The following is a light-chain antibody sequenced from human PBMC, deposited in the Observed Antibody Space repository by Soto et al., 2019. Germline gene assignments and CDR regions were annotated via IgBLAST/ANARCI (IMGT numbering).Light chain of an antibody. CDR1: QPTKTW. J-gene: IGKJ2*01. CDR2: DAS. Sequence: DIQMTQFPSTLSASVGDRVTITCRASQPTKTWLAWYQQKPGTAPKLLIYDASSLEGGVPSRFSASGSGTEFTLTISSLQPDDLATYYCQQYISYPYTFGQGTKVEIK. V-gene: IGKV1-5*01. CDR3: QQYISYPYT.